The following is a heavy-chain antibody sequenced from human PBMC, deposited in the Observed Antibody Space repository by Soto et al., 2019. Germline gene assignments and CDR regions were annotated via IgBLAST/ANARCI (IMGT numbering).Heavy chain of an antibody. CDR2: ISSSSSTI. D-gene: IGHD6-6*01. Sequence: GGSLRLSCAASGFTFSSYSMNWVRQAPGKGLEWVSYISSSSSTIYYADSVKGRFTISRDNAKNSLYLQMNSLRAEDTAVYYCARPSLAPTLQRHWYFDLWGRGTLVTVSS. CDR3: ARPSLAPTLQRHWYFDL. CDR1: GFTFSSYS. V-gene: IGHV3-48*04. J-gene: IGHJ2*01.